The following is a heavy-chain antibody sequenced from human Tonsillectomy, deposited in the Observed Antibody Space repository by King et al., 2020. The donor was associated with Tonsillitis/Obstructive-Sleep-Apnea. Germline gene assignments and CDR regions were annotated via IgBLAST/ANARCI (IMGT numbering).Heavy chain of an antibody. V-gene: IGHV5-51*01. CDR2: IYPGDSDT. D-gene: IGHD1-26*01. CDR3: ARLDNTGSSLLFGGHFDL. CDR1: GYRFTSYW. Sequence: VQLVQSGAEVKKPGESLKISCQGSGYRFTSYWIAWVRQVPGKGLDWMGIIYPGDSDTEYSPSFQGQVTISADKSIDTAYLQWGSLRASDTAMYYCARLDNTGSSLLFGGHFDLWGRGTLVTVPS. J-gene: IGHJ2*01.